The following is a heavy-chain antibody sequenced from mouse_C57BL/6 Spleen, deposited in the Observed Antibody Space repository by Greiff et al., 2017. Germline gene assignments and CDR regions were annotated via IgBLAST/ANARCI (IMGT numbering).Heavy chain of an antibody. J-gene: IGHJ4*01. D-gene: IGHD1-1*01. CDR2: IHPNSGST. CDR3: ARGMAYVGGYYAMDY. V-gene: IGHV1-64*01. CDR1: GYTFTSYW. Sequence: QVQLQQPGAELVKPGASVKLSCKASGYTFTSYWMRWVKQRPGQGLEWIGMIHPNSGSTNYNETFKSKATLTVDKSSSTAYMQLSSLTSEDSAVYYWARGMAYVGGYYAMDYWGQGTSVTVSS.